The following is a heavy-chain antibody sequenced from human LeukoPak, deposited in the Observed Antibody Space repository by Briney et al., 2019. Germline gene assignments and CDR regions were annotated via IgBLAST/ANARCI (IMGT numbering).Heavy chain of an antibody. CDR3: ARARSGWYLGQFDY. Sequence: GGSLRLSCVVSGFTFSSYAMHWVRQAPGKGLEWVAVISYDGSNKYYADSVKGRFTISRDNSKNTLYLQMNSLRAEDTAGYYCARARSGWYLGQFDYWGQGTLVTVSS. CDR1: GFTFSSYA. CDR2: ISYDGSNK. J-gene: IGHJ4*02. V-gene: IGHV3-30*04. D-gene: IGHD6-19*01.